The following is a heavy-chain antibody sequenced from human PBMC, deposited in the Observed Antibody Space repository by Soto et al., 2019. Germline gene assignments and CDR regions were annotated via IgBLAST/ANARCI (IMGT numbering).Heavy chain of an antibody. CDR1: DYSFTGYK. J-gene: IGHJ5*02. V-gene: IGHV1-2*02. CDR2: IDPNSGVT. Sequence: QVPLVQAGAEVKKPGASVKVSCKAYDYSFTGYKIDWVRQAPGQRLEWMGWIDPNSGVTYYARKFQGRVTMTRDTPISTAYLELRRLTSGDTAVYYCATNHRSSTSRRSAFDPWGQGTQVSVPS. D-gene: IGHD2-2*01. CDR3: ATNHRSSTSRRSAFDP.